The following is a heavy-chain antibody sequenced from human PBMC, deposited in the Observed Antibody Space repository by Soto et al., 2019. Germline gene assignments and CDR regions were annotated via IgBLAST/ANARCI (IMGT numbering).Heavy chain of an antibody. CDR1: GGTFSSYT. D-gene: IGHD1-7*01. CDR2: IIPILGIA. V-gene: IGHV1-69*02. J-gene: IGHJ4*02. Sequence: QVQLVQSGAEVKKPGSSVKVSCKASGGTFSSYTISWVRQAPGQGLEWMGRIIPILGIANYAQKFQGRVTITADKSTSTAYMELSSLRSEDTAVYYCASSLGELELLYFDYWGQGTLVTVSS. CDR3: ASSLGELELLYFDY.